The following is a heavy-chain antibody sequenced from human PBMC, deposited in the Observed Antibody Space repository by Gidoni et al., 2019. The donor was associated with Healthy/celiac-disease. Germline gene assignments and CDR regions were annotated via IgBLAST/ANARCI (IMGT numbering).Heavy chain of an antibody. V-gene: IGHV1-2*02. Sequence: QVQLVHSGSAVKNPWASVTVSCKASGSNLTGYYMHWVRQAPGQGLEWRGWINHNSGGTNYAQKFQGRVTMTRDTSISTAYMERSRLRSDETAVYYCARWRHRDGYITDYWGQGTLVTVSS. CDR1: GSNLTGYY. CDR2: INHNSGGT. J-gene: IGHJ4*02. D-gene: IGHD5-12*01. CDR3: ARWRHRDGYITDY.